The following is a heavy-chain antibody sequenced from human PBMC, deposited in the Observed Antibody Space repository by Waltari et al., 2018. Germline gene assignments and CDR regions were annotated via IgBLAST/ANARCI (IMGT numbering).Heavy chain of an antibody. Sequence: EVQLVESGGGLVQPGGSLRLSCAASGFTFSSYAMNWVRTAPGKGLEWVSYISSSGSTIYYADSVKGRFTISRDNAKNSLYLQMNSLRAEDTAVYYCAREDNDYDSSGYFHWGQGTLVTVSS. CDR2: ISSSGSTI. J-gene: IGHJ4*02. V-gene: IGHV3-48*03. CDR3: AREDNDYDSSGYFH. CDR1: GFTFSSYA. D-gene: IGHD3-22*01.